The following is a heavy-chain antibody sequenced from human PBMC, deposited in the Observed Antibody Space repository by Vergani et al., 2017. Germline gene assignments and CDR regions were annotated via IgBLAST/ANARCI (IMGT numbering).Heavy chain of an antibody. V-gene: IGHV4-39*01. CDR3: ARHSTVEWLVKLGWIDP. Sequence: QLQLQESGPGLVKPSATLSLTCSVSGASIRSSNYYWGWIRQPPGKWLEWIASIFYSGSTYYNPSLKSRVTISVDTSKNHFSLKLSSATAADTAVYFCARHSTVEWLVKLGWIDPWGQGILVTVSS. CDR2: IFYSGST. CDR1: GASIRSSNYY. J-gene: IGHJ5*02. D-gene: IGHD6-19*01.